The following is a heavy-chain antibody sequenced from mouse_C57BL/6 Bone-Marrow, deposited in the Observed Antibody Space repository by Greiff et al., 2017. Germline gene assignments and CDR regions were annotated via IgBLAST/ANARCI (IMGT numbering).Heavy chain of an antibody. J-gene: IGHJ4*01. CDR2: ISSGRSTI. D-gene: IGHD2-2*01. CDR1: GFTFSDYG. V-gene: IGHV5-17*01. Sequence: EVKLMESGGGLVKPGGSLKLSCAASGFTFSDYGMHWVRQAPEKGLEWVAYISSGRSTIYYADTVKGRFTISRDNAKNTLFLQMTSLRSEDTAMYYCARVRWLRYYAMDYWGQGTSVTVSS. CDR3: ARVRWLRYYAMDY.